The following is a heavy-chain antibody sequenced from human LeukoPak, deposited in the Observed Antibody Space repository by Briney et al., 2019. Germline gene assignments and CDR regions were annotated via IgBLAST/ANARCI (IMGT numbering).Heavy chain of an antibody. V-gene: IGHV3-21*04. CDR1: GFTFSSFA. CDR3: AKEEGSRDYGDYWNGMDV. Sequence: GGSLRLSCAVSGFTFSSFAMSWVRQAPGKGLEWVSSISSSSSYIYYADSVKGRFTISRDNAKNTLYLQMNSLRAEDTAVYYCAKEEGSRDYGDYWNGMDVWGQGTTVTVSS. J-gene: IGHJ6*02. D-gene: IGHD4-17*01. CDR2: ISSSSSYI.